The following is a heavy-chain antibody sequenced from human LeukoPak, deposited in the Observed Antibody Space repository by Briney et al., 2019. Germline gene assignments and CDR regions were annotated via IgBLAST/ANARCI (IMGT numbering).Heavy chain of an antibody. CDR3: ARDEDIVAPAGGDAFDI. V-gene: IGHV1-18*01. Sequence: ASVKVSFKASGYTFTSYGISWVRQAPGQGLEWMGWISAYNGNTNYAQKLQGRVTMTTDTSTSTAYMELRSLRSDDTAVYYCARDEDIVAPAGGDAFDIWGQGTTVAVSS. CDR2: ISAYNGNT. D-gene: IGHD5-12*01. CDR1: GYTFTSYG. J-gene: IGHJ3*02.